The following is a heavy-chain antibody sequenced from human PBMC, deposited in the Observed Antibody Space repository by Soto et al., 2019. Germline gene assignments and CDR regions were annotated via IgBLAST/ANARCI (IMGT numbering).Heavy chain of an antibody. D-gene: IGHD3-9*01. V-gene: IGHV3-64*01. J-gene: IGHJ6*02. CDR3: ARADYDILTGGYGMDV. Sequence: EVQLVESGGGLVQPGGSLRLSCAASGFTFSSYAMHWVRQAPGKGLEYVSAISSNGGSTYYANSVKGRFTISRDNSKNTLYLQMGRLRAEDMAVYYCARADYDILTGGYGMDVWGQGTTVTVSS. CDR2: ISSNGGST. CDR1: GFTFSSYA.